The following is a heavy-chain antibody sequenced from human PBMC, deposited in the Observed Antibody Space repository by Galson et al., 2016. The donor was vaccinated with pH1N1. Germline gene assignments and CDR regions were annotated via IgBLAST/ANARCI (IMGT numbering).Heavy chain of an antibody. D-gene: IGHD2-15*01. Sequence: SLRLSCAASGFTVSPNGMSWFRQAPGKGLEWVSVIYSGGNTYYTDSVKGRFTISRDSSKNTLYLQMNSLRPEDTAVYYCARGYPGFSYYGMDVWGQGTTVTVSS. CDR1: GFTVSPNG. V-gene: IGHV3-53*01. J-gene: IGHJ6*02. CDR2: IYSGGNT. CDR3: ARGYPGFSYYGMDV.